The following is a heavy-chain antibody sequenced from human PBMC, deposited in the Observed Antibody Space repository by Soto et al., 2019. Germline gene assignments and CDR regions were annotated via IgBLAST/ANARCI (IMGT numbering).Heavy chain of an antibody. CDR1: GFTFSNYW. V-gene: IGHV3-74*01. D-gene: IGHD3-3*01. J-gene: IGHJ3*02. Sequence: GGSLRLACAASGFTFSNYWMHWVRQAPGKGLVWVSRINSDESSRNYADSVKGRFTISRDNAKNTLYLQMNSLRAEDTAVYYCARDLLRFLEWSQNAFDIWGQGTMVTVSS. CDR3: ARDLLRFLEWSQNAFDI. CDR2: INSDESSR.